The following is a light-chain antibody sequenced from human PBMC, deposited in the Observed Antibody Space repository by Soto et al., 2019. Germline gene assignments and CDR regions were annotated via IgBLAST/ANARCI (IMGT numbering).Light chain of an antibody. CDR1: QNVASY. V-gene: IGKV3-11*01. Sequence: EIVLTQSPATLSLSPGERATLSCRASQNVASYLAWYQQKPGQAPTLLIYGASNRATGIPVRSSGSGSGTDFTLTISSLEPEDFAVYYCQQRSDWPITFGQGTRLEIK. J-gene: IGKJ5*01. CDR3: QQRSDWPIT. CDR2: GAS.